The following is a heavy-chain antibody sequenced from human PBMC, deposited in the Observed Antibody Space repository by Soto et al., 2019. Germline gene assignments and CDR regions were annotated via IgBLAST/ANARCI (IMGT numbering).Heavy chain of an antibody. J-gene: IGHJ6*02. CDR1: GGSISSSSYY. D-gene: IGHD2-21*02. Sequence: SETLSLTCTVSGGSISSSSYYWGWIRQPPGKGLEWIGEINHTGDINRSGSTNYNPSLESRVTISIDTSLNQFSLKLTSVTASDTAMYYCDSRPGTGGDCSYSYGMDVLGQGTTVTVSS. V-gene: IGHV4-61*05. CDR2: INHTGDINRSGST. CDR3: DSRPGTGGDCSYSYGMDV.